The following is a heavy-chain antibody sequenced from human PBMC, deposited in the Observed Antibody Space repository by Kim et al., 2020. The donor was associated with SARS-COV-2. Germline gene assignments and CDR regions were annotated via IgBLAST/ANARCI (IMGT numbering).Heavy chain of an antibody. V-gene: IGHV1-8*01. CDR1: GYTFTTYD. CDR2: MNPRSGNT. J-gene: IGHJ5*02. CDR3: ARTRVTPSDNFLRNYSWFDP. D-gene: IGHD1-20*01. Sequence: ASVKVSCKASGYTFTTYDVNWVRPAAGRGLEWMGWMNPRSGNTDYAQKFQGRVTMTRDTSINTAYMELRTLTSEDTAVYYCARTRVTPSDNFLRNYSWFDPWGRGTLVTVSS.